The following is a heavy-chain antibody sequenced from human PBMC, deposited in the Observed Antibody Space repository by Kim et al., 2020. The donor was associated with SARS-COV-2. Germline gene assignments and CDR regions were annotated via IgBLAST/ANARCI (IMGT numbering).Heavy chain of an antibody. CDR1: GGSFSGYY. CDR2: INHSGST. CDR3: ARGIVVVPAGSRRFDP. V-gene: IGHV4-34*01. D-gene: IGHD2-2*01. Sequence: SETLSLTCAVYGGSFSGYYWSWIRQPPGKGLEWIGEINHSGSTNYNPSLKSRVTISVDTSKNQFSLKLSSVTAADTAVYYCARGIVVVPAGSRRFDPWGQGTLVTVSS. J-gene: IGHJ5*02.